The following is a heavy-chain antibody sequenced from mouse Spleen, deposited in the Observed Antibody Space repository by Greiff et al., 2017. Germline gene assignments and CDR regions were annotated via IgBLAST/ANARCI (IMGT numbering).Heavy chain of an antibody. D-gene: IGHD4-1*01. V-gene: IGHV3-6*01. Sequence: ESGPGLVKPSQSLSLTCSVTGYSITSGYYWNWIRQFPGNKLEWMGYISYDGSNNYNPSLKNRISITRDTSKNQFFLKLNSVTTEDTATYYCATNWDVGRFAYWGQGTLVTVSA. CDR1: GYSITSGYY. CDR2: ISYDGSN. J-gene: IGHJ3*01. CDR3: ATNWDVGRFAY.